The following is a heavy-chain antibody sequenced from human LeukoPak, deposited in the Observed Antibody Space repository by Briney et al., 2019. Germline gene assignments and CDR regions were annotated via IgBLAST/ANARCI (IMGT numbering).Heavy chain of an antibody. V-gene: IGHV1-46*01. CDR1: GYTFTSYY. D-gene: IGHD5-18*01. CDR3: ARPIEDGYSYALDY. CDR2: INPSGGST. J-gene: IGHJ4*02. Sequence: GASVKVSCTASGYTFTSYYMHCVRQAPGQGLEWMGIINPSGGSTRYAQKFQGRVTMTRDMSTSTVYMELSSLRSEDTAVYYCARPIEDGYSYALDYWGQGTLVTVSS.